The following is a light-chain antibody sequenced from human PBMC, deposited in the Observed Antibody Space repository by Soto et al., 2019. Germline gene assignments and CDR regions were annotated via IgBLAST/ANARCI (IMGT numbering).Light chain of an antibody. CDR2: GAS. CDR3: QQYGNSPWT. Sequence: EIVLTQSPGTLSLSPGERVTLSCRASQRVGSSYLAWYQHKPDQAPRLLIYGASGRATGTPDRFSGSGSGTDCSLTISRLEPEDFAVYYCQQYGNSPWTLGQGTKVDIK. V-gene: IGKV3-20*01. J-gene: IGKJ1*01. CDR1: QRVGSSY.